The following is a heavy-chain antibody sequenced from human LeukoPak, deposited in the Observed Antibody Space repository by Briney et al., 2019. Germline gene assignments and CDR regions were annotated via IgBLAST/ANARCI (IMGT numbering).Heavy chain of an antibody. CDR2: IGTENAYT. CDR3: ARDRERGFDY. CDR1: GYTFNTYG. D-gene: IGHD5-24*01. V-gene: IGHV1-18*01. J-gene: IGHJ4*02. Sequence: ASVRVPCKASGYTFNTYGISWVRQAPGQGLEWMGWIGTENAYTIYAEKFQGRVTLTTDTSTTTVHMELRSLSSDDTAVYYCARDRERGFDYWGQGRLVTVSS.